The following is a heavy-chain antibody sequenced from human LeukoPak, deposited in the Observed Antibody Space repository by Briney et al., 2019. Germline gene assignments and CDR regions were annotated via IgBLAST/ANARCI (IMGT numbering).Heavy chain of an antibody. Sequence: SETLSLTCTVSGYSISSGYYWGWIRQPPGKGLEWIGSIYHSGSTYYNPSLKSRITISVDTSKNQFSLKLSSVTAAHTAVYYCARDFDSPLAFDIWGQGTMVTVSS. V-gene: IGHV4-38-2*02. CDR2: IYHSGST. CDR1: GYSISSGYY. D-gene: IGHD3-9*01. CDR3: ARDFDSPLAFDI. J-gene: IGHJ3*02.